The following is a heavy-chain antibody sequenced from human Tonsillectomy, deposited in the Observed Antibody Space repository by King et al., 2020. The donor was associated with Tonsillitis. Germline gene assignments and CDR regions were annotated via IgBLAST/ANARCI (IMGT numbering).Heavy chain of an antibody. CDR2: ISTSSSDI. CDR3: ARVYDILTGYYFGWYFDL. J-gene: IGHJ2*01. D-gene: IGHD3-9*01. Sequence: VQLVESGGGLVKPGGSLRLSCAASGFTFSSYSMNWVRQAPGKGLEWVSSISTSSSDIYYADSVKGRFTISRDNAKNSLYLQMNSLRAEDTAVYYCARVYDILTGYYFGWYFDLWGRGTLVTVSS. CDR1: GFTFSSYS. V-gene: IGHV3-21*01.